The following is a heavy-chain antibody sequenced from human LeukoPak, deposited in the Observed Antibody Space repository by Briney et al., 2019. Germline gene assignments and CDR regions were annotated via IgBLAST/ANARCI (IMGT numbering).Heavy chain of an antibody. CDR3: ARRIVATKSSYDY. D-gene: IGHD5-12*01. CDR2: INHSGST. J-gene: IGHJ4*02. Sequence: SETLSLTCTVSGDSINSNNYYWSWIRQPPGKGLEWIGEINHSGSTNYNPSLKSRVTISVDTSKNQFSLKLSSVTAADTAVYYCARRIVATKSSYDYWGQGTLVTVSS. V-gene: IGHV4-39*07. CDR1: GDSINSNNYY.